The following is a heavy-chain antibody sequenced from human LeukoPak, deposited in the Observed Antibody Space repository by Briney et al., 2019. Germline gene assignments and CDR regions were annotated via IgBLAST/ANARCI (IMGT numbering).Heavy chain of an antibody. CDR3: ARERYSSSPRTRIDY. CDR1: GGSISSSSYY. V-gene: IGHV4-39*07. Sequence: PSETLSLTCTVSGGSISSSSYYWGWIRQPPGKGLEWIGSIYYSGSTYYNPSLKSRVTISVDTSKNQLSLKLSSVTAADTAVYYCARERYSSSPRTRIDYWGQGTLVTVSS. D-gene: IGHD6-6*01. J-gene: IGHJ4*02. CDR2: IYYSGST.